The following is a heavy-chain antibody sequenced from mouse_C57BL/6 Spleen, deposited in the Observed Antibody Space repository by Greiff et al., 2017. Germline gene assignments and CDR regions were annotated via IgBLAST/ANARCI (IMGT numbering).Heavy chain of an antibody. J-gene: IGHJ3*01. V-gene: IGHV1-77*01. CDR2: IGPGSGST. CDR3: ARKGYDYDAFKAWFAY. Sequence: QVQLQQSGAELVKPGASVKISCKASGYTFTDYYINWVKQRPGQGLEWIGKIGPGSGSTYYNEKFKGKATLTADKSSSTAYMQLSSLTSEDSAVYFCARKGYDYDAFKAWFAYWGQGTLVTVSA. D-gene: IGHD2-4*01. CDR1: GYTFTDYY.